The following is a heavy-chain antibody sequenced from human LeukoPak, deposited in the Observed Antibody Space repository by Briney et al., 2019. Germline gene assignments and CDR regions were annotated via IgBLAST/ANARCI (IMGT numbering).Heavy chain of an antibody. Sequence: PSETLSLTCTVSGGSISSYYWSWIRQPPGKGLEWIGYIYYSGSTNYNPSLKSRVTISVDTSKNQFSLKLSSVTAADTAVYYCAREWCYYDSSGYYCPDAFDIWGQGTMVTVSS. CDR3: AREWCYYDSSGYYCPDAFDI. CDR2: IYYSGST. D-gene: IGHD3-22*01. CDR1: GGSISSYY. J-gene: IGHJ3*02. V-gene: IGHV4-59*01.